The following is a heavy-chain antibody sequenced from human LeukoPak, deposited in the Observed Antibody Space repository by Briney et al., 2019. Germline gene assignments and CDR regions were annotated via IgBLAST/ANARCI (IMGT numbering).Heavy chain of an antibody. CDR1: GFTFSSYG. J-gene: IGHJ6*02. V-gene: IGHV3-30*18. CDR3: AKDLTGYGMDV. Sequence: GGSLRLSCAASGFTFSSYGIHWVRQAPGKGLEWVAVISYDGSNKYYADSVKGRFTISRDNSKNTLYLQMNSLRAEDTAVYYCAKDLTGYGMDVWGQGTTVTVSS. D-gene: IGHD4/OR15-4a*01. CDR2: ISYDGSNK.